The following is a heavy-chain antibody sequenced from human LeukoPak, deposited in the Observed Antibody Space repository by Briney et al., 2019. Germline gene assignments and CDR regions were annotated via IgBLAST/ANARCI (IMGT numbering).Heavy chain of an antibody. CDR3: ARDRGELWEAFDT. D-gene: IGHD4-23*01. J-gene: IGHJ3*02. CDR2: IHTSGST. CDR1: GGSISSYY. Sequence: SSETLSLTCIVSGGSISSYYWTWSRQPAGKGLEWIGRIHTSGSTNYNPSLKSRVTMSLDTSKNQFSLNLSSVTAADTAVYYCARDRGELWEAFDTWGQGTMVTVSS. V-gene: IGHV4-4*07.